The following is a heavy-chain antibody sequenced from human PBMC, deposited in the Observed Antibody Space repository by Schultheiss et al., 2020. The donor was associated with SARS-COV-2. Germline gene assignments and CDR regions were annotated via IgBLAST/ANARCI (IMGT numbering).Heavy chain of an antibody. CDR1: GGSFNGYY. D-gene: IGHD3-10*01. CDR3: ARGRVGGFGELLPWFDP. Sequence: SETLSLTCAVYGGSFNGYYWSWIRQPPGKGLEWIGEINHSGSTNYNPSLKSRVTISVDTSKNQFSLKLSSVTAADTAVYYCARGRVGGFGELLPWFDPWGQGTLVTVSS. CDR2: INHSGST. V-gene: IGHV4-34*01. J-gene: IGHJ5*02.